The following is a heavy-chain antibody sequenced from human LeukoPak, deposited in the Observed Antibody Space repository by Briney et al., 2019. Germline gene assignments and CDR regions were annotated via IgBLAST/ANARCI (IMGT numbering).Heavy chain of an antibody. CDR2: IYYSGST. CDR3: ARGGDVRLPLSFDY. J-gene: IGHJ4*02. CDR1: GGSISSGGYY. V-gene: IGHV4-31*03. Sequence: PSETLSLTCTVSGGSISSGGYYWSWIRQHPGKGLEWIGYIYYSGSTYYNPSLKSRVTISVDTSKNQFSLKLSSVTAADTAVYYCARGGDVRLPLSFDYWGQGTLVTVSS.